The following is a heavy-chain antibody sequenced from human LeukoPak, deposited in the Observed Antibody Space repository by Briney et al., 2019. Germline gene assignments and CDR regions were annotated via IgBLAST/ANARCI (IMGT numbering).Heavy chain of an antibody. CDR1: GFTFSSYG. Sequence: PGGSLRLSCAASGFTFSSYGMSWVRQAPGKGLEWVSAISGSGGSTYYADSVKGRFTISRDNSKNTLYLQMNSLRAEDTAVYYCAKDPTHSGYYSKVDYWGQGTLVTVSS. CDR3: AKDPTHSGYYSKVDY. CDR2: ISGSGGST. V-gene: IGHV3-23*01. D-gene: IGHD3-22*01. J-gene: IGHJ4*02.